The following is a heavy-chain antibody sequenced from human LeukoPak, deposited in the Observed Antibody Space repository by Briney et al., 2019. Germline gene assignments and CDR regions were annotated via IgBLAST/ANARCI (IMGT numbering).Heavy chain of an antibody. CDR3: ACLTTADAFDI. J-gene: IGHJ3*02. CDR1: GGSLSSYY. Sequence: SETLSLTCTVSGGSLSSYYWSWIRQPPGKGPEWIGYIYDSGSTNYNPSLKSRVTISVDTSKNQFSLKLSSVTAADTAVYYCACLTTADAFDIWGQGTMVTVSS. CDR2: IYDSGST. D-gene: IGHD3-22*01. V-gene: IGHV4-59*01.